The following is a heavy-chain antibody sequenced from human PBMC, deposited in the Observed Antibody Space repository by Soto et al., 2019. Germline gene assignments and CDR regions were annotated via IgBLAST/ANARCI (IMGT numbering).Heavy chain of an antibody. D-gene: IGHD3-10*01. CDR2: IWYDGNNK. J-gene: IGHJ6*03. CDR1: GFTFSSYG. V-gene: IGHV3-33*01. Sequence: GGSLRLSCAASGFTFSSYGMHWVRQAPGKGLEWVAVIWYDGNNKYYADSVKGRFTISRDNSKNTLYLQMDSLRAEDTAVYYCARGSGAYYYYMDVWGKGTTVTVSS. CDR3: ARGSGAYYYYMDV.